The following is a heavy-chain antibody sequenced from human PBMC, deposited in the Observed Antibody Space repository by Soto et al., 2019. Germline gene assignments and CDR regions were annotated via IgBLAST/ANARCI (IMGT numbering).Heavy chain of an antibody. CDR2: IVVGSGNT. J-gene: IGHJ6*03. D-gene: IGHD3-16*01. CDR1: GFTFTSSA. Sequence: ASVKVSCKASGFTFTSSAMQWVRQARGQRLEWIGWIVVGSGNTNYAQKFQERVTITRDMSTSTAYMELSSLRSEDTAVYYCHYVEDYYYYMDVWGKGTTVTVSS. V-gene: IGHV1-58*02. CDR3: HYVEDYYYYMDV.